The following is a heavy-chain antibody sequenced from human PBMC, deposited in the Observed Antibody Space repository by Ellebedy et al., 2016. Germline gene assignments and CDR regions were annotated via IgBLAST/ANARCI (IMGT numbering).Heavy chain of an antibody. D-gene: IGHD1-26*01. V-gene: IGHV1-24*01. Sequence: ASVKVSCXVSGYTLAELSIHWVRQTPGKGLEWMGSFDPEDGETIYAQKFQGRVTMTEDTSTDTVYMELSSLRSEDTAVYYCATGEPVGTTLTTLDYWGQGTLVTVSS. CDR1: GYTLAELS. J-gene: IGHJ4*02. CDR3: ATGEPVGTTLTTLDY. CDR2: FDPEDGET.